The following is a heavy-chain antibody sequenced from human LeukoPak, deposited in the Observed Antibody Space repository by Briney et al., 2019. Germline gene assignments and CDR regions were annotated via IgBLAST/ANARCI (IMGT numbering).Heavy chain of an antibody. Sequence: GGSLRLSCAASEFTFSNYWMSWVRQAPGKGLEWVANIKQDGSEKYYVDSVKGRFTISRDNAKNSLYLQMNSLRAEDTAVYYCARGRVATTGDYFDYWGQGTLVTVSS. CDR2: IKQDGSEK. V-gene: IGHV3-7*01. CDR3: ARGRVATTGDYFDY. J-gene: IGHJ4*02. D-gene: IGHD5-12*01. CDR1: EFTFSNYW.